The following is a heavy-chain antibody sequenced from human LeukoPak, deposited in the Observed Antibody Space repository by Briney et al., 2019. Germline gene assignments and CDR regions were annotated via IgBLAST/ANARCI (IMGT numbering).Heavy chain of an antibody. D-gene: IGHD5-18*01. Sequence: SETLSLTCTVSGGSISSYYWSWIRQPPGKGLEWIGYIYYSGSTNYNPSLKSRVTISVDTSKNQFSLKLSSVTAADTAVYYCARSPREGYSYGPYYFDYWGQGTLVTVSS. CDR2: IYYSGST. CDR3: ARSPREGYSYGPYYFDY. V-gene: IGHV4-59*01. CDR1: GGSISSYY. J-gene: IGHJ4*02.